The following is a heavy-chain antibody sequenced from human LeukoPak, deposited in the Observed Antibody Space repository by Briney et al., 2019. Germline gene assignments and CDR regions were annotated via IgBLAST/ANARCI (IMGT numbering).Heavy chain of an antibody. CDR2: IYHSGNT. CDR1: GASMSSNY. D-gene: IGHD6-19*01. Sequence: SETLPLTCNFSGASMSSNYWSWIRQPPGNGLDWIGYIYHSGNTNYSPSLESRVTMSVDESKNQFSLRVHFVSAADTAVYYCASTRRAAVAGRFDSWGQGTLVTVSS. J-gene: IGHJ4*02. CDR3: ASTRRAAVAGRFDS. V-gene: IGHV4-4*09.